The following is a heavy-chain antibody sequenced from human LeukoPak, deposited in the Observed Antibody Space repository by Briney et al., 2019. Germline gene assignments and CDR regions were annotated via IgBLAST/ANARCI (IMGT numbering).Heavy chain of an antibody. CDR2: LSGSRGGT. V-gene: IGHV3-23*01. CDR3: AKRGVVIRVFLVGFHKEAYYFDS. J-gene: IGHJ4*02. Sequence: GGSLRLSCAVSGITLSNYGMSWVRQAPGKGLEWVAGLSGSRGGTNYADSVQGRFTISRDNPKNTLYLQMNSLRAEDTAVYFCAKRGVVIRVFLVGFHKEAYYFDSWGQGALVTVSS. D-gene: IGHD3-10*01. CDR1: GITLSNYG.